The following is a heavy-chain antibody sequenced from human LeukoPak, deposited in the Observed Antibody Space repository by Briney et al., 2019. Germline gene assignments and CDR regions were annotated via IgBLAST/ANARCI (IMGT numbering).Heavy chain of an antibody. D-gene: IGHD1-1*01. CDR2: ITAYDGDT. J-gene: IGHJ3*02. CDR3: ARDYQLPSGPDVFDI. CDR1: GFSFPSYG. V-gene: IGHV1-18*01. Sequence: ASVTVSCKASGFSFPSYGISWVRQAPGQGLEWIGWITAYDGDTNYAEKFEGRVTMATDTSTSTASMELWSLRSDDTAIYYCARDYQLPSGPDVFDIWGQGTVVTVSS.